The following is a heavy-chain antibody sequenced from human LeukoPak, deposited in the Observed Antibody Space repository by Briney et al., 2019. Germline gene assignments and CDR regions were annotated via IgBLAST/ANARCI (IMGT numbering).Heavy chain of an antibody. D-gene: IGHD2-15*01. J-gene: IGHJ4*02. CDR1: GYNFFKYA. CDR3: ARDQSRDIRVDFDY. Sequence: GASVKVSCKTSGYNFFKYAIHWVRQAPGQRFEWMGWIDGGNGDTRFSQKFQDRVSFTRDTSATTVYMELTSLRSEDTAVYYCARDQSRDIRVDFDYWGQGTRVIVSS. V-gene: IGHV1-3*01. CDR2: IDGGNGDT.